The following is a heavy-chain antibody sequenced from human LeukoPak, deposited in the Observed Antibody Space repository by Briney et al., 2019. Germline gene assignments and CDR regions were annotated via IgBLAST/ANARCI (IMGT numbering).Heavy chain of an antibody. Sequence: GGSLRLSCAASGFTFSNYGMHWVRQAPGKGLEWVTVISYDGNNKYYAESMKGRFTISRDNSKNTLYLQINSLRAEDTAVYYCAKDVTNYYDRLDYWGQGTLVTVSS. CDR1: GFTFSNYG. J-gene: IGHJ4*02. D-gene: IGHD3-22*01. CDR3: AKDVTNYYDRLDY. V-gene: IGHV3-30*18. CDR2: ISYDGNNK.